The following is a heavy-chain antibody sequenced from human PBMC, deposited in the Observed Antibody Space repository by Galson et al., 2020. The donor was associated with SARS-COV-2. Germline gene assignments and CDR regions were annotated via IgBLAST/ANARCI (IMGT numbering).Heavy chain of an antibody. CDR1: GYTFTSYA. J-gene: IGHJ6*02. CDR2: INAGNGNT. CDR3: ARDLGVDSSGWYSQVWEIYYYYGMDV. V-gene: IGHV1-3*01. D-gene: IGHD6-19*01. Sequence: ASVKVSCKASGYTFTSYAMHWVRQAPGQRLEWMGWINAGNGNTKYSQKFQGRVTITRDTSASTAYMELSSLRSEDTAVYYCARDLGVDSSGWYSQVWEIYYYYGMDVWGQGTTVTVSS.